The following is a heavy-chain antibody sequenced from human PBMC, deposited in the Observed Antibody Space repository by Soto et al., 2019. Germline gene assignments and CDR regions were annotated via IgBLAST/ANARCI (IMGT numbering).Heavy chain of an antibody. Sequence: SVKVSCKASGGTFSSYTISWVRQAPGQGLEWMGRIIPILGIANYAQKLQGRVTMTTDTSTSTAYMELRSLRSDDTAVYYCARVKGSGYHNWFDPWGQGTLVTVSS. CDR3: ARVKGSGYHNWFDP. CDR1: GGTFSSYT. V-gene: IGHV1-69*02. J-gene: IGHJ5*02. D-gene: IGHD3-22*01. CDR2: IIPILGIA.